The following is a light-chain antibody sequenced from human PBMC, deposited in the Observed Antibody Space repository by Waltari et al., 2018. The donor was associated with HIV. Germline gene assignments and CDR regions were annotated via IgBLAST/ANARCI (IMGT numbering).Light chain of an antibody. CDR2: GAS. V-gene: IGKV3-20*01. J-gene: IGKJ2*01. CDR1: QSVSSSY. CDR3: QQYGVSPYT. Sequence: EIVLTQSPDTLSLSPGERATLSCRASQSVSSSYLAWYQQKAGQAPRLLMYGASSRATGIPDRFSGSGSGTDFTLTINRLEPEDFAVYYCQQYGVSPYTFGQGTKLEIK.